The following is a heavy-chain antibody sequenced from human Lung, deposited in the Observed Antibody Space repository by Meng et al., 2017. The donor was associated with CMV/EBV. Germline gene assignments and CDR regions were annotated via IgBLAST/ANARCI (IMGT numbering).Heavy chain of an antibody. J-gene: IGHJ6*02. CDR1: GFTFSSYS. D-gene: IGHD6-6*01. V-gene: IGHV3-21*01. CDR3: ARDSSSSYYYYGMDV. CDR2: ISSSSSYI. Sequence: SXAASGFTFSSYSMNWVRQAPGKGLEWVSSISSSSSYIYYADSVKGRFTISRDNAKNSLYLQMNSLRAEDTAVYYCARDSSSSYYYYGMDVWGQGTTVTFSS.